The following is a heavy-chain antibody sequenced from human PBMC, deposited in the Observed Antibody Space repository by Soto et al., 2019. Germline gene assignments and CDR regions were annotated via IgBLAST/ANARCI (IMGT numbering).Heavy chain of an antibody. CDR1: GYTFTSYG. D-gene: IGHD3-9*01. Sequence: QVQLVQSGAEVKKPGASVKVSCKASGYTFTSYGISWVQQAPGQGLEWMGWISAYNGNTNYAQKLQGRVTMTTDTSTSTAYMELRSLRSDDTAVYYCARDPANYDILTGYSQGGFDPWGQGTLVTVSS. CDR2: ISAYNGNT. CDR3: ARDPANYDILTGYSQGGFDP. V-gene: IGHV1-18*01. J-gene: IGHJ5*02.